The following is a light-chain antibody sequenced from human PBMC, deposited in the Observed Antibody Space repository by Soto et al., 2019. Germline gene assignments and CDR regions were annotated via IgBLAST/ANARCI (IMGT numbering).Light chain of an antibody. CDR3: QQSHCSPWT. CDR2: GAS. J-gene: IGKJ1*01. CDR1: QTINNF. Sequence: DIQMTQSPSSLFASVGDRVTVTCRASQTINNFSTWYHQKPGKAPKLLIYGASSLQSGVPSRFSGGGSGTTFTLTISSVQTEDFGIYYCQQSHCSPWTVGQGTTVGI. V-gene: IGKV1-39*01.